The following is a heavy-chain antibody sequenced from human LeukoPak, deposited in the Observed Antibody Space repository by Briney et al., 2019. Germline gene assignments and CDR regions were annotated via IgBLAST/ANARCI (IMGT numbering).Heavy chain of an antibody. V-gene: IGHV4-34*01. CDR3: ARGYCSSTSCYSLDP. CDR2: IYHTGST. Sequence: SETLSLTCAVYGGSFSNYYWSWIRQPPGKGLEWIGDIYHTGSTTYSPSLKSRVTISVDTSKNQFSLKLSSVTAADTAVYYCARGYCSSTSCYSLDPWGQGTLVTVSS. D-gene: IGHD2-2*02. CDR1: GGSFSNYY. J-gene: IGHJ5*02.